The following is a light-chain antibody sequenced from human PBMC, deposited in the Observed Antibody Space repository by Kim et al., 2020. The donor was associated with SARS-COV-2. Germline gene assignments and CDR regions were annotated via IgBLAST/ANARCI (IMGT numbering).Light chain of an antibody. CDR3: QHCGSSPARYS. Sequence: EIVLTQAPGTLSLSPGERATLACRASQSVSSSYIAWYQQKPGQAPRLLIYGASNRATGISDRFSGGGSGTDFALTISRLEPEDFAVYYCQHCGSSPARYSSGQGPKLAI. J-gene: IGKJ2*03. CDR2: GAS. V-gene: IGKV3-20*01. CDR1: QSVSSSY.